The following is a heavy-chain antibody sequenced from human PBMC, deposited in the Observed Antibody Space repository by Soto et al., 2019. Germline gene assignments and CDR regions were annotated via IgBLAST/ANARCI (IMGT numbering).Heavy chain of an antibody. Sequence: PSETLSLTCAVSGGSISSGGYSWSWIRQPPGKGLEWIGYIYHSGSTYYNPSLKSRVTISVDRSKNQFSLKLSSVTAADTATYYCARMIFGRNVYYLDYWGRGTLVTVSS. J-gene: IGHJ4*02. D-gene: IGHD3-3*01. CDR3: ARMIFGRNVYYLDY. CDR1: GGSISSGGYS. V-gene: IGHV4-30-2*01. CDR2: IYHSGST.